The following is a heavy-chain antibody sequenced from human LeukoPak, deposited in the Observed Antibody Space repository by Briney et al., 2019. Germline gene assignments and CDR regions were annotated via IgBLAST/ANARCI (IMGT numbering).Heavy chain of an antibody. CDR1: GFTFSSYS. V-gene: IGHV3-48*01. Sequence: GGSLRLSCAASGFTFSSYSMNWVRQAPGKGLEWVSYISSSSSTIYYADSVKGRFTISRDNAKNSLYLQMNSLRAEDTAVYYCARRDGWVVHDYWGQGTLVTVSS. J-gene: IGHJ4*02. CDR3: ARRDGWVVHDY. D-gene: IGHD2-15*01. CDR2: ISSSSSTI.